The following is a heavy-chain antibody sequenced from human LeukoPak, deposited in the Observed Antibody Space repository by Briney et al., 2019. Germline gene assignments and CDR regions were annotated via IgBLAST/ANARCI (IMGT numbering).Heavy chain of an antibody. CDR1: GYTFTGYH. CDR3: ARDFWGRQRGYSYGAPPQTHSHFDY. Sequence: ASVKVSCKASGYTFTGYHMHWVRQAPGQGLEWMGRINPNSGDTNYAQKFQGRVTMTRDTSTSTVYMELSSLRSEDTAVYYCARDFWGRQRGYSYGAPPQTHSHFDYWGQGTLVTVSS. V-gene: IGHV1-2*06. J-gene: IGHJ4*02. D-gene: IGHD5-18*01. CDR2: INPNSGDT.